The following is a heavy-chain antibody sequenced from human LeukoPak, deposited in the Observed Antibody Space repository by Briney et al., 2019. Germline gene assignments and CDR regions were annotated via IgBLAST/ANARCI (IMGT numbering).Heavy chain of an antibody. J-gene: IGHJ4*02. Sequence: PGRSLRLSCAASGFTFSSYGMHWVRQTPGKGLVWVSRVNSDGSRTNYADSVKGRFTISRDNAKDTLYLQMNSLTAEDTAVYYCVRGAWTVYYFDSWGRGTLVTVSS. CDR3: VRGAWTVYYFDS. CDR2: VNSDGSRT. D-gene: IGHD3/OR15-3a*01. CDR1: GFTFSSYG. V-gene: IGHV3-74*01.